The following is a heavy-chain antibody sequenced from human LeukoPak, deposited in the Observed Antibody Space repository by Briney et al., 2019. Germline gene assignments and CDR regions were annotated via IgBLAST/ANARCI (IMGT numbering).Heavy chain of an antibody. CDR2: IYTSGST. CDR3: ARAGQLLQRYYYMDV. Sequence: SETLSLTCTVSAGCISSYYWSWIRQPAGKGLEWIGRIYTSGSTNYNPSLKSRATMSVDTSKNQFSLKLSSVTAADTAVYYCARAGQLLQRYYYMDVWGKGTTVTVSS. V-gene: IGHV4-4*07. CDR1: AGCISSYY. J-gene: IGHJ6*03. D-gene: IGHD2-2*01.